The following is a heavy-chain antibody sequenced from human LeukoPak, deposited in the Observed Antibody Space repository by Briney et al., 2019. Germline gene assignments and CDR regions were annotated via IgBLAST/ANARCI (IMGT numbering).Heavy chain of an antibody. CDR1: GFTFSSYA. Sequence: SGGSLRLSCAASGFTFSSYAMHWVRQAPGKGLEWVAVISYDGSNKYYADSVKGRFTISRDNSKNTLYLQMNSLRAEDTAVYYCARGRFLYTVVTPNDYWGQGTLVTVSS. CDR2: ISYDGSNK. V-gene: IGHV3-30-3*01. J-gene: IGHJ4*02. CDR3: ARGRFLYTVVTPNDY. D-gene: IGHD4-23*01.